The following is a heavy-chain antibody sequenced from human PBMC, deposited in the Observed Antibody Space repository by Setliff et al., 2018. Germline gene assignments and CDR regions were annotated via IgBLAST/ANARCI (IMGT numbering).Heavy chain of an antibody. CDR3: TTDRGFSEWPLYGSLVSHYYGMDV. CDR1: GFTFGDYA. D-gene: IGHD3-3*01. Sequence: GGSLRLSCTASGFTFGDYAMSWVRQAPGKGLEWVGFIRSKAYGGTTEYAAPVKGRFTISRDDSKNTLYVQMNSLKTEDTGVYYCTTDRGFSEWPLYGSLVSHYYGMDVWGQGTTVTVSS. V-gene: IGHV3-49*04. J-gene: IGHJ6*02. CDR2: IRSKAYGGTT.